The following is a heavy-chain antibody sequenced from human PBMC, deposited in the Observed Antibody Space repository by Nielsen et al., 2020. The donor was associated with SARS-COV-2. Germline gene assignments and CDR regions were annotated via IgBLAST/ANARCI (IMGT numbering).Heavy chain of an antibody. J-gene: IGHJ2*01. CDR2: IYYSGST. D-gene: IGHD3-22*01. Sequence: WIRQPPGKGLEWIGYIYYSGSTYYNPSPKSRVTISVDTSKNQFSLKLSSVTAADTAVYYCARVRYYYDSSGYLAWYFDLWGRGTLVTVSS. CDR3: ARVRYYYDSSGYLAWYFDL. V-gene: IGHV4-31*02.